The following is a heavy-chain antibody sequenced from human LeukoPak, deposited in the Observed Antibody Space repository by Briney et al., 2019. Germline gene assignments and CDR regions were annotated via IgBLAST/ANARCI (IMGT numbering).Heavy chain of an antibody. J-gene: IGHJ4*02. D-gene: IGHD6-19*01. CDR3: AFPGGSGWSFDY. Sequence: SGGSPRLSCAASGFTFSSYGMHWVRQAPGKGLEWVAFIRYDGSNKYYADSVKGRFTISRDNSKNTLYLQMKSLRAEDPAVYYCAFPGGSGWSFDYWGQGTLVTVSS. V-gene: IGHV3-30*02. CDR1: GFTFSSYG. CDR2: IRYDGSNK.